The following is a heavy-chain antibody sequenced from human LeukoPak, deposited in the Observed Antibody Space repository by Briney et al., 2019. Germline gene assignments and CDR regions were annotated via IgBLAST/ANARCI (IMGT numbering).Heavy chain of an antibody. D-gene: IGHD6-25*01. V-gene: IGHV3-11*06. CDR3: ARDGTPIYSSGWVYMDV. Sequence: LSLTCTVSSYSISSGYYWGWIRQPPGKGLEWISYISASGTLTHYADSVEGRFTISRDNAKNSLYLQMNSLRGEDTAVYYCARDGTPIYSSGWVYMDVWGKGTTVTISS. CDR2: ISASGTLT. CDR1: SYSISSGYY. J-gene: IGHJ6*04.